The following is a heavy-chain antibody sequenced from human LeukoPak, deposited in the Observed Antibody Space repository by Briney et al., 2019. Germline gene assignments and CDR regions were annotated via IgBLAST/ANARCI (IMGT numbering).Heavy chain of an antibody. V-gene: IGHV1-18*04. CDR2: ISAYNGNT. Sequence: ASVKVSCKASGYTFTGYYMHWVRQAPGQGLEWMGWISAYNGNTNYAQKLQGRVTMTTDTSTSTAYMELRSLRSDDTAVYYCARDLTTYYYDSSGYYYGVYWGQGTLVTVSS. J-gene: IGHJ4*02. D-gene: IGHD3-22*01. CDR3: ARDLTTYYYDSSGYYYGVY. CDR1: GYTFTGYY.